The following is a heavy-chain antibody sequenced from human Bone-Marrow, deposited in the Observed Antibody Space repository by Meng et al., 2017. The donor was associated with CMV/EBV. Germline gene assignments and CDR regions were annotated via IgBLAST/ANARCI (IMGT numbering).Heavy chain of an antibody. CDR3: ASDLRAAAFDY. D-gene: IGHD6-13*01. J-gene: IGHJ4*02. V-gene: IGHV3-66*02. CDR2: IYSGGST. Sequence: GESLKISCAASGFTFSSYSMNWVRQAPGKGLEWVSVIYSGGSTYYADSVKGRFTISRDNSKNTLYLQMNSLRAEDTAVYYCASDLRAAAFDYCGLGTLVPVSS. CDR1: GFTFSSYS.